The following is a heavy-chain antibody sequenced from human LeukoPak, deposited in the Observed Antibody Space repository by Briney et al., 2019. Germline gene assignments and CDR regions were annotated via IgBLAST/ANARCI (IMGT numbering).Heavy chain of an antibody. D-gene: IGHD3/OR15-3a*01. CDR1: GYTFTSYY. Sequence: GASVKVSCKASGYTFTSYYMHWVRQAPGQGLEWMGIINPSGGSTSYAQKFQGRVTMTRDTSTSTVYMELSSLRSEDTAVYYCARLFGLGGSSLFEPFDYWGQGTLVTVSS. J-gene: IGHJ4*02. CDR3: ARLFGLGGSSLFEPFDY. V-gene: IGHV1-46*01. CDR2: INPSGGST.